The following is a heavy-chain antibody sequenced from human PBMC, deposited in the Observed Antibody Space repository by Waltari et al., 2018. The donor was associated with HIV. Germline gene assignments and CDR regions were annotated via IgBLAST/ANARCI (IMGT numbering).Heavy chain of an antibody. D-gene: IGHD4-4*01. CDR3: AKDRVRSNYDGIKFDY. CDR2: ISGSGGST. Sequence: VQLLESGGGLVQPGGSLRLSCAASGFTFSSYAMSWVRQAPGKGLEWVSAISGSGGSTYYADSVKGRFTISRDNSKNTLYLQMNSLRAEDTAVYYCAKDRVRSNYDGIKFDYWGQGTLVTVSS. V-gene: IGHV3-23*01. CDR1: GFTFSSYA. J-gene: IGHJ4*02.